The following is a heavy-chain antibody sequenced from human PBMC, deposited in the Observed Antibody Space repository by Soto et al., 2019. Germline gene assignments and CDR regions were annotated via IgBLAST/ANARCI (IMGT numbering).Heavy chain of an antibody. J-gene: IGHJ4*02. Sequence: ASVKVSCKSSGFTFTSYAIHWLRQAPGQRPQWMGWINGGSGNTKYSQDFQGRVTFTRDTFATTAYSELSSLRSEDTAVYYCARVPPWGNSAGDYYIQHYDSWGQGTPVTVSS. V-gene: IGHV1-3*01. CDR2: INGGSGNT. CDR3: ARVPPWGNSAGDYYIQHYDS. CDR1: GFTFTSYA. D-gene: IGHD3-10*01.